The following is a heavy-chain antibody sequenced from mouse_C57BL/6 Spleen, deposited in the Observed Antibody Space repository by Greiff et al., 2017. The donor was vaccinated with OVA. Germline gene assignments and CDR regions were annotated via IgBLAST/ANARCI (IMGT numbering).Heavy chain of an antibody. Sequence: QVQLQQSGPELVKPGASVKISCKASGYAFSSSWMNWVKQRPGKGLEWIGRIYPGDGDTNYNGKFKGKATLTADKSSSTAYMQLSSLTSEDSAVSFGARDYYSNSSYAMDYWGQGTSVTVSS. CDR2: IYPGDGDT. D-gene: IGHD2-5*01. CDR1: GYAFSSSW. J-gene: IGHJ4*01. V-gene: IGHV1-82*01. CDR3: ARDYYSNSSYAMDY.